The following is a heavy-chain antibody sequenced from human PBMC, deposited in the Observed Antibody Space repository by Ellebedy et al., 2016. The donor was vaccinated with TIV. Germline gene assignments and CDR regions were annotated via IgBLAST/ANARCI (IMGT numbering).Heavy chain of an antibody. V-gene: IGHV4-59*01. CDR2: IYYSGST. D-gene: IGHD7-27*01. CDR1: GGSISSYY. J-gene: IGHJ4*02. Sequence: SETLSLTCTVSGGSISSYYWSWIRQPLGKGLEWIGYIYYSGSTNYNPSLKSRVTISVDTSKNQFSLKLSSVTAADTAVYYCARGLTGDWRERFDFDYWGQGTLVTVSS. CDR3: ARGLTGDWRERFDFDY.